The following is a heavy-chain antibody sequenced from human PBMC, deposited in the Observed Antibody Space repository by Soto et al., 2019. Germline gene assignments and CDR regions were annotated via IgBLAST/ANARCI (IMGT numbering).Heavy chain of an antibody. Sequence: SGGSLRLSCAASGFNFSGYAMSWVRQAPGKGLEWVSSITGRGSSIYYADSVKGRFTISKDHSSNTLYLQMDALRAEDSAVYYCAKALVRGLDYWGQGTLVTVSS. CDR3: AKALVRGLDY. J-gene: IGHJ4*02. CDR2: ITGRGSSI. CDR1: GFNFSGYA. V-gene: IGHV3-23*01. D-gene: IGHD3-10*01.